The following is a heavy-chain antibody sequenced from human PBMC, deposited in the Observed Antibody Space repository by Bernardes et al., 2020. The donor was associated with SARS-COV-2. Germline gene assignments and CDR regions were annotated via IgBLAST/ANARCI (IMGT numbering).Heavy chain of an antibody. D-gene: IGHD6-13*01. Sequence: GGSLRLSCAASGFTFSSYSLIWVRQAPGKGLEWLSFIGNNFNHIYYADSVRGRFTISKDDAKNSLFLQMNSLRADDTAVYYCARLRTGYSGSWYVDYWGQGALVTVSS. CDR3: ARLRTGYSGSWYVDY. V-gene: IGHV3-21*03. CDR1: GFTFSSYS. J-gene: IGHJ4*02. CDR2: IGNNFNHI.